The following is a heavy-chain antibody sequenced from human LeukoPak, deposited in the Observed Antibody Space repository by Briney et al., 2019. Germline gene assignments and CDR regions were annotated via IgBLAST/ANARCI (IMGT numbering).Heavy chain of an antibody. CDR1: GDSISNYY. CDR2: MYISGTT. Sequence: SETLSLTCNVSGDSISNYYWSWVRQPAGKGLEWIGRMYISGTTNYNPSLRSRIDMSMDTSKNQFSLRVRSVTAADTAVYYCARENYYDSSGYSEGMGVWGQGTTVTVS. J-gene: IGHJ6*02. CDR3: ARENYYDSSGYSEGMGV. V-gene: IGHV4-4*07. D-gene: IGHD3-22*01.